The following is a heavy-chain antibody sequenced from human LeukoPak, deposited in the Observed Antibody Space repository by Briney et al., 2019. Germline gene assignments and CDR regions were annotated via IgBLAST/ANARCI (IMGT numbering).Heavy chain of an antibody. J-gene: IGHJ4*02. V-gene: IGHV1-69*13. D-gene: IGHD3-3*01. Sequence: ASVKVSCKASGGTFSSYAISWVRQAPGQGLEWMGGIIPIFGTANYAQKFQGRVTITADESTSTAYMELSSLRSEDTAVYYCARGSFGVDTRTGEGWNYWGQGTLVTVSS. CDR3: ARGSFGVDTRTGEGWNY. CDR1: GGTFSSYA. CDR2: IIPIFGTA.